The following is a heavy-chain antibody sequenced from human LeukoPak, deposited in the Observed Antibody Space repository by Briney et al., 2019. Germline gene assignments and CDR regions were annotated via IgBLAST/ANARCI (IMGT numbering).Heavy chain of an antibody. Sequence: GGSLRLSCAASGFTFSSYEMNWVRQAPGKGLEWVSYISSSRTTIYYADSVKGRFTISRDNANNSLYLQMNSLRAEDTAVYYCARHMSQSIAAAETWGLGTLVTVSS. V-gene: IGHV3-48*03. CDR1: GFTFSSYE. D-gene: IGHD6-13*01. J-gene: IGHJ5*02. CDR3: ARHMSQSIAAAET. CDR2: ISSSRTTI.